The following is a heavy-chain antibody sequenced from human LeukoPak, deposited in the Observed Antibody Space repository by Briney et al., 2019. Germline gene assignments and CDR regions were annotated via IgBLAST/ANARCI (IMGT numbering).Heavy chain of an antibody. J-gene: IGHJ6*02. Sequence: ASVKVSCKASGHTFTSYYMHWVRQAPGQGLEWMGIINPSGGSTSYAQKFQGRVTMTRDTSTSTVYMELSSLRSEDTAMYYCARADSSSWYLRHYYGMGAWGQGTTVTVSS. D-gene: IGHD6-13*01. V-gene: IGHV1-46*01. CDR3: ARADSSSWYLRHYYGMGA. CDR1: GHTFTSYY. CDR2: INPSGGST.